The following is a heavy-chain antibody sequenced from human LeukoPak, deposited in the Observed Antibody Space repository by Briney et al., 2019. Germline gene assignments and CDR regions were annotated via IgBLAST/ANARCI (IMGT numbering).Heavy chain of an antibody. J-gene: IGHJ6*04. CDR3: AREGRDIVVVPYYYGMDV. V-gene: IGHV3-48*03. D-gene: IGHD2-2*01. CDR1: GFTFSSYE. CDR2: ISSSGSTI. Sequence: PGGSLRLSCAASGFTFSSYEMNWVRQAPGKGLEWVSYISSSGSTIYYADSVKGRFTISRDNAKNSLYLQMKSLRAEDTAVYYCAREGRDIVVVPYYYGMDVWGKGTTVTVSS.